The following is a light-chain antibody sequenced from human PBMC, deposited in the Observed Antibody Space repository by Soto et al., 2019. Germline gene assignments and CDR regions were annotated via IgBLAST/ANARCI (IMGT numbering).Light chain of an antibody. J-gene: IGKJ4*01. CDR1: QSISSY. CDR2: AAS. Sequence: DIQMTQSPSSLSASVGDRVTITCRASQSISSYLNWYQQKQGKAPKLLIYAASSLQSGVPSRFSGSGSGTDFTLTISSLQPEDFATYYCQQSYSTLTFGGGTKVDIK. CDR3: QQSYSTLT. V-gene: IGKV1-39*01.